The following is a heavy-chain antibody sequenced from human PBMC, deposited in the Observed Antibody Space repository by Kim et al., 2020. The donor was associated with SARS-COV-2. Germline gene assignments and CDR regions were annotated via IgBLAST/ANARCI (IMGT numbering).Heavy chain of an antibody. D-gene: IGHD1-1*01. Sequence: KTVSSANSVTGRYTISKDNAKNSLYLQRNSLRVEDTAIYYCARLAQLAFDYWGQGALVTVSS. CDR3: ARLAQLAFDY. CDR2: KTV. J-gene: IGHJ4*02. V-gene: IGHV3-48*03.